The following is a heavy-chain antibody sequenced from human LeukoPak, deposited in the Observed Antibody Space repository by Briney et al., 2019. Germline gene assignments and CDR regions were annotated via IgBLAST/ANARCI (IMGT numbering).Heavy chain of an antibody. CDR2: IYHSGST. Sequence: SETLSLXCAVSGYSISSGYYWGLIRQPPGKGLEWIGSIYHSGSTYYNPSLKSRVTISVDTSKNQFSLKLSSVTAADTAVYYCARWRQQLVPKPYYFDYWGQGTLVTVSS. D-gene: IGHD6-13*01. J-gene: IGHJ4*02. CDR1: GYSISSGYY. CDR3: ARWRQQLVPKPYYFDY. V-gene: IGHV4-38-2*01.